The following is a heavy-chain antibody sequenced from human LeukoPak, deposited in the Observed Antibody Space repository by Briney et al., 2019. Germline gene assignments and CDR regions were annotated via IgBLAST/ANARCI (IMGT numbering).Heavy chain of an antibody. D-gene: IGHD3-10*01. Sequence: GGSLRLSCAASGFTFSSYAMSWVRQAPGKGLEWVSAISGSGGSTYYADSVKGRFTISRDNSKNTLYLQMNSLRADDTAVYYCAKDTAMVRAPIDYWGQGTLVTVSS. CDR3: AKDTAMVRAPIDY. CDR1: GFTFSSYA. J-gene: IGHJ4*02. V-gene: IGHV3-23*01. CDR2: ISGSGGST.